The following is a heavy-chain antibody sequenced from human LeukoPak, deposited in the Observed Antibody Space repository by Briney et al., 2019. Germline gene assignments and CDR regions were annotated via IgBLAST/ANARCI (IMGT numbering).Heavy chain of an antibody. CDR1: GFTFSSYK. V-gene: IGHV3-48*03. D-gene: IGHD3-22*01. J-gene: IGHJ4*02. CDR2: ISSSGTTI. Sequence: GGSLRLSCAASGFTFSSYKMNWVRQAPGKGLEWVSYISSSGTTIYYADSVKGRFTISRDYAKNSLYLQMNSLRAEDTAVYYCATYDSSGYFDYWGQGTLVTVSS. CDR3: ATYDSSGYFDY.